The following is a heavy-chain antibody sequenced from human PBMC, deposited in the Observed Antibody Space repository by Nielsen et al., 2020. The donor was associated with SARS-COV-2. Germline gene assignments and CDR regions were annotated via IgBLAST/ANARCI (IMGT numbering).Heavy chain of an antibody. V-gene: IGHV3-7*01. CDR2: IKQDGSEK. Sequence: GGSLRLSCAASGFTFSSYSMNWVRQAPGKGLEWVANIKQDGSEKYYVDSVKGRFTISRDNAKNSLYLQMNSLRAEDTAVYYCARSGFLEWLLYVHYYYGMDVWGQGTTVTVSS. CDR1: GFTFSSYS. D-gene: IGHD3-3*01. J-gene: IGHJ6*02. CDR3: ARSGFLEWLLYVHYYYGMDV.